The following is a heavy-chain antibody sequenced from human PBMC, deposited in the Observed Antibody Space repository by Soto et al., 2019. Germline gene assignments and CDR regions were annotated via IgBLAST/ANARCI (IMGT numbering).Heavy chain of an antibody. CDR2: IDPSDSYT. V-gene: IGHV5-10-1*01. CDR3: ASRNYDLNYGMDV. J-gene: IGHJ6*02. CDR1: GYSFTSYW. D-gene: IGHD3-3*01. Sequence: GESLKMSCKGSGYSFTSYWISWVRQMPVKGLEWMGRIDPSDSYTNYSPSFQGHVTISADKSISTAYLQWSSLKASDTAMYYCASRNYDLNYGMDVWGQGTTVTVSS.